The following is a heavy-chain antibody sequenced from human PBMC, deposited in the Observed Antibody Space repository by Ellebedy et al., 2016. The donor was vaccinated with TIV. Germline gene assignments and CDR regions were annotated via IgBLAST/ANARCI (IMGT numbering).Heavy chain of an antibody. V-gene: IGHV4-39*07. CDR2: INHSGST. J-gene: IGHJ5*02. Sequence: SETLSLTXTVSGGSISSSSYYWGWIRQPPGKGLEWMGEINHSGSTNYNPSLKSRVTISADMSKNQFSLKLKSVTAADTAVYYCARDGYCSGGSCYSEGGWFDPWGQGTLVTVSS. CDR1: GGSISSSSYY. D-gene: IGHD2-15*01. CDR3: ARDGYCSGGSCYSEGGWFDP.